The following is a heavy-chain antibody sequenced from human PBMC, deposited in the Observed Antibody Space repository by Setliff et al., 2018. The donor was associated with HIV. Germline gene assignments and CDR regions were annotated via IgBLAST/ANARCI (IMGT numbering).Heavy chain of an antibody. V-gene: IGHV3-30*02. J-gene: IGHJ1*01. CDR3: AQAQTSVSGSYYQYLQH. D-gene: IGHD3-10*01. CDR2: IRYDGNNE. CDR1: RFTFNDYW. Sequence: PGGSLRLSCVASRFTFNDYWMSWVRQAPGKGLEWVAFIRYDGNNENYADSVKGRFTISRDNSKNTLYLQMNSLRAEDTAVYYCAQAQTSVSGSYYQYLQHWGQGTLVTVSS.